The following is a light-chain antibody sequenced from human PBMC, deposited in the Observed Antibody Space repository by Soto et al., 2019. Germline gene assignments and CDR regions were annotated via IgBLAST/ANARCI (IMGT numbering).Light chain of an antibody. Sequence: EIVLTQSPGTLSLSPGERATLSCRASQSVSSSYLAWYQQKPGQAPRLLIYGASTRATGIPDRFSGSGSGTDFTLTISRLEPEDFAVYYCQQYGTSPDWTFGQGTKVDNK. CDR3: QQYGTSPDWT. J-gene: IGKJ1*01. CDR2: GAS. V-gene: IGKV3-20*01. CDR1: QSVSSSY.